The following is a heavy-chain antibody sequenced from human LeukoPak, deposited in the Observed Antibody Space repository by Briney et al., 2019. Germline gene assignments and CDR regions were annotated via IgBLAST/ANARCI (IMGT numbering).Heavy chain of an antibody. V-gene: IGHV7-4-1*02. D-gene: IGHD3-10*01. CDR1: GYTFTSYA. J-gene: IGHJ3*02. CDR3: ARGSTGPKLLWFGDSAFDI. CDR2: INTNTGNP. Sequence: GASVKVSCKASGYTFTSYAMNWVRQAPGQGLEWMGWINTNTGNPTYAQGFTGRFVFSLDTSVSTAYLQISSLKAEDTAVYYCARGSTGPKLLWFGDSAFDIWGQGTMVTVSS.